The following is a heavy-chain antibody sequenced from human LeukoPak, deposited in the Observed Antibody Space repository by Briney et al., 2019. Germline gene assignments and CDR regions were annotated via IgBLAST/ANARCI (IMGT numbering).Heavy chain of an antibody. D-gene: IGHD3-22*01. Sequence: PSETLSLTCTVSGGSISSYYWSWIRQPAGKGLEWIGRIYTSGSTNYNPSLKSRVTMSVDTSKNQFSLKLSSVTAADTAVYYCARTIGNYYDSSGHYAAHFDYWGQGTLVTVSS. V-gene: IGHV4-4*07. CDR1: GGSISSYY. CDR2: IYTSGST. CDR3: ARTIGNYYDSSGHYAAHFDY. J-gene: IGHJ4*02.